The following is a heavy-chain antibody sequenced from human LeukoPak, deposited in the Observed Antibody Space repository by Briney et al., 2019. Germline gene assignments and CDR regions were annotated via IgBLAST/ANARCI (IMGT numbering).Heavy chain of an antibody. Sequence: SETLSLTYTVSGGSISSYYWSWIRQPAGKGLEWIGRIYTSGSTNYNPSLKSRVTMSVDTSKNQFSLKLSSVTAADTAVHYCAREGGNSGLFDYWGQGTLVTVSS. CDR2: IYTSGST. J-gene: IGHJ4*02. V-gene: IGHV4-4*07. CDR3: AREGGNSGLFDY. D-gene: IGHD4-23*01. CDR1: GGSISSYY.